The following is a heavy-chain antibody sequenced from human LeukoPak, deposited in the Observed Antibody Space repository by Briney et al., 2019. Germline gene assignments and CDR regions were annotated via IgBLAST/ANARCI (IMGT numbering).Heavy chain of an antibody. CDR3: ARFKRAGGWSYFDY. V-gene: IGHV4-59*01. CDR1: GGSISSYY. J-gene: IGHJ4*02. Sequence: SETLSLTCIVSGGSISSYYWSWIRQPPGKGLEWIGHIYYSGSTNYNASLKSRVTISVDTSKNQFSLKLSSVTAADTAVYYCARFKRAGGWSYFDYWGQGTLVTVSS. D-gene: IGHD6-19*01. CDR2: IYYSGST.